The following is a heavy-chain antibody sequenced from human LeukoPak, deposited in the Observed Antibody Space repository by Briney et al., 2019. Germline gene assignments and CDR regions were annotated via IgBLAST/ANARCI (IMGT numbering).Heavy chain of an antibody. CDR3: ASAGPAAIFYYYYYMDV. CDR1: GGTFSSYA. CDR2: IIPIFGTA. Sequence: ASVKVSCKASGGTFSSYAISWVRQAPGQGLEWMGGIIPIFGTANYAQKFQGRVTITADESTGTAYMELSSLRSEDTAVYYCASAGPAAIFYYYYYMDVWGKGTTVTVSS. V-gene: IGHV1-69*13. J-gene: IGHJ6*03. D-gene: IGHD2-2*01.